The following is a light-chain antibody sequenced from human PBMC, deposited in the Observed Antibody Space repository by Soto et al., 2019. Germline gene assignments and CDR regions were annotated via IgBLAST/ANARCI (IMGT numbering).Light chain of an antibody. CDR2: GVT. V-gene: IGLV2-14*03. CDR3: CSYTSDLTPYV. CDR1: SSGIGAHDD. Sequence: QSVLTQPASVSGSPGQSITISCTGTSSGIGAHDDVSWYQQHPGKVPKLLIYGVTDRPSGISNRFSGSKSGNVASLTISGLQAEDEADYYCCSYTSDLTPYVFGTGTKVTVL. J-gene: IGLJ1*01.